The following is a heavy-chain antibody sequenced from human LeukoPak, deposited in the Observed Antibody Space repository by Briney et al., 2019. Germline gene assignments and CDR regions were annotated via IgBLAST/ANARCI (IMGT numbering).Heavy chain of an antibody. V-gene: IGHV4-39*01. D-gene: IGHD1-1*01. CDR2: ISYSGCT. J-gene: IGHJ2*01. CDR1: GASITSGPYY. Sequence: SETPPLTCAVSGASITSGPYYWGWIRQPPGMGLEWIGSISYSGCTYYNPSLKSRVTISVDTSKNQFSLKLSSVTAADMAVYYCARQQPPSDLWGRGTLVTI. CDR3: ARQQPPSDL.